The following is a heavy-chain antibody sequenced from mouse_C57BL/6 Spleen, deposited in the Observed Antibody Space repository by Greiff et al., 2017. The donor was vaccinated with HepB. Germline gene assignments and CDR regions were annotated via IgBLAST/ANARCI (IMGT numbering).Heavy chain of an antibody. CDR1: GYTFTSYW. V-gene: IGHV1-50*01. D-gene: IGHD2-12*01. CDR3: ARDYSRY. J-gene: IGHJ2*01. CDR2: IDPSDSYT. Sequence: QVQLQQPGAELVKPGASVKLSCKASGYTFTSYWMQWVKQRPGQGLEWIGEIDPSDSYTNYNQKFKGKATLTVDTSSSTAYMQLSSLTSEDSAVYYCARDYSRYWGQGTTLTVSS.